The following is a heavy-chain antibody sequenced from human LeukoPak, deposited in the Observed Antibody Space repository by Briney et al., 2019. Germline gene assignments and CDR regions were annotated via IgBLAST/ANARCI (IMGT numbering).Heavy chain of an antibody. CDR1: GGSIGTYY. CDR2: IYVTGA. CDR3: ARHIGGGIEDMDV. V-gene: IGHV4-59*08. J-gene: IGHJ6*03. Sequence: SETLSLTCTVSGGSIGTYYWSWIRQSPGKGLEWIGYIYVTGARYNPYLQSRVTISVDRSRNQFFLKMSSVTAADTAVYYCARHIGGGIEDMDVWGKGTKVIVSS. D-gene: IGHD3-16*02.